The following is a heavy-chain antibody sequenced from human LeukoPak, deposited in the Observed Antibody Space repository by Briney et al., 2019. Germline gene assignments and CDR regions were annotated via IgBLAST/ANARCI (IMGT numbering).Heavy chain of an antibody. Sequence: GASVKVSCKASGYTFTGYYMHWVRQAPGQGLEWMGWINPNSGGTKYAQKFQGRVTMTRDTSISTAYMELSRLRSDDTAVYYCARVPLRLPFDYWGQGTLVTVSS. D-gene: IGHD4-11*01. CDR3: ARVPLRLPFDY. J-gene: IGHJ4*02. CDR2: INPNSGGT. V-gene: IGHV1-2*02. CDR1: GYTFTGYY.